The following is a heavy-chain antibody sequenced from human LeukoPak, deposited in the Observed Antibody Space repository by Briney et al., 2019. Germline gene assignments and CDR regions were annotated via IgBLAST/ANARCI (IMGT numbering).Heavy chain of an antibody. CDR2: MNPNSGNT. J-gene: IGHJ5*02. CDR3: ARGNPMDLRYFDWLHPNWFDP. Sequence: ASVKVSCKASGYTFTSYDINWVRQATGQGLEWLGWMNPNSGNTGYAQKFQGRVTMTRNTSISTAYMELSSLRSEDTAVYYCARGNPMDLRYFDWLHPNWFDPWGQGTLVTVSS. V-gene: IGHV1-8*01. CDR1: GYTFTSYD. D-gene: IGHD3-9*01.